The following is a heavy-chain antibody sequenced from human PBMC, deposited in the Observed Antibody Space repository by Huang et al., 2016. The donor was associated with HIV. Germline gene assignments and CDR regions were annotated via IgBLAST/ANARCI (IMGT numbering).Heavy chain of an antibody. J-gene: IGHJ4*02. D-gene: IGHD5-12*01. CDR1: GFTFKNFG. CDR2: VRFDATRE. Sequence: QVEVVESGGGVVQRGGSLRLSCATSGFTFKNFGMTWVRQAPGRGLEWVAFVRFDATRENYAEAVKGRFTISRDNSKNRLYLQRNSLTPEETAVYYCVRDSRWGIVATTLSYFDYWGQGTLVTVSS. CDR3: VRDSRWGIVATTLSYFDY. V-gene: IGHV3-30*02.